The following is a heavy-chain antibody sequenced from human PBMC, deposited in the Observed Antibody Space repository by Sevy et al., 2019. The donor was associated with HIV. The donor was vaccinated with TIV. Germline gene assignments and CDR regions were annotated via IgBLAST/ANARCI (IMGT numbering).Heavy chain of an antibody. CDR3: AKADQGTTPLELDY. Sequence: GGSLRISCAGSGFTFPNYAMSWVRQAPGKGLEWVSAISGNGGSTYHAGTVKGRFTISRDNSKNTVYLQMNSLRGDDTAVYYCAKADQGTTPLELDYRGQGTLVTVSS. CDR1: GFTFPNYA. V-gene: IGHV3-23*01. CDR2: ISGNGGST. J-gene: IGHJ4*02. D-gene: IGHD1-1*01.